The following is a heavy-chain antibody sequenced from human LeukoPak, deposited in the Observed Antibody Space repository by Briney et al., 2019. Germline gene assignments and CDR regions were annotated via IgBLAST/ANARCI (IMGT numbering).Heavy chain of an antibody. CDR1: GFTFSSFA. D-gene: IGHD3-10*01. CDR3: AKSPNLRGPYPDY. Sequence: GGSLRLSCAASGFTFSSFAMNWVRQAPGEGLEWVSTISGSGGNTYYADSVKGRFTISRDNSKNTLYLQMNSLRAEDTAVYYCAKSPNLRGPYPDYWGQGTLITVSS. V-gene: IGHV3-23*01. J-gene: IGHJ4*02. CDR2: ISGSGGNT.